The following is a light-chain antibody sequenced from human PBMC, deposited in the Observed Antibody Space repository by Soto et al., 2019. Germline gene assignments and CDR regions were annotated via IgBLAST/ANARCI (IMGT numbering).Light chain of an antibody. CDR2: SAS. V-gene: IGKV1-27*01. J-gene: IGKJ5*01. CDR1: QNISNY. Sequence: DIQLTQSPSSLSASVGGRSANTCRASQNISNYLAWYQQKPEKVPKLLIYSASTLQSGVPSRFSGSGSGTDFTLTISSLQPEDVATYFCQKYNSALTFGQGTRLEIK. CDR3: QKYNSALT.